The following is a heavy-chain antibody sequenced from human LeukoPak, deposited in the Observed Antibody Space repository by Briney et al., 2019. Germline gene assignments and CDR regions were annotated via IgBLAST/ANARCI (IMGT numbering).Heavy chain of an antibody. V-gene: IGHV1-69*04. CDR3: ARDQGLTAPPPYGLDV. CDR2: IIPVLNIT. J-gene: IGHJ6*02. CDR1: GGTFSSSA. Sequence: SVKVSCKTSGGTFSSSAITWVRQAPGQGLEWMGRIIPVLNITTYAQKLQGSVTITADTSTSTVYMELSSLRSEETAVYYCARDQGLTAPPPYGLDVWGQGTTVIVSS. D-gene: IGHD5-18*01.